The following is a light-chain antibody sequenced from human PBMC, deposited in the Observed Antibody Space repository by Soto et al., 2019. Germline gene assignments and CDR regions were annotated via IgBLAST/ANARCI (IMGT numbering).Light chain of an antibody. Sequence: VITQSPATLSASPGERATLSCTASQSINSNLAWYQQRPGQAPRLLIYGASTRATGIPARFSGSGSGTEFTLTISSLQSEDFAVYYCQQYNNWWTFGQGTKVDIK. CDR1: QSINSN. V-gene: IGKV3-15*01. CDR3: QQYNNWWT. CDR2: GAS. J-gene: IGKJ1*01.